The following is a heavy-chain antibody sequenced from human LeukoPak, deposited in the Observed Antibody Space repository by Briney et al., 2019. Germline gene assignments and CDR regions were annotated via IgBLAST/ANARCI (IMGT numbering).Heavy chain of an antibody. CDR2: ISSSSSTI. D-gene: IGHD1-26*01. J-gene: IGHJ3*02. V-gene: IGHV3-48*01. CDR1: GFTFSSYS. Sequence: PGGSLRLSCAASGFTFSSYSMNWVRQAPGQGLEGVSYISSSSSTIYYADSVKGRFTISRDNAKNSLYLQMNSLRAEDTALYYCARGVEATRRDAFDIWGQGTMVTVSS. CDR3: ARGVEATRRDAFDI.